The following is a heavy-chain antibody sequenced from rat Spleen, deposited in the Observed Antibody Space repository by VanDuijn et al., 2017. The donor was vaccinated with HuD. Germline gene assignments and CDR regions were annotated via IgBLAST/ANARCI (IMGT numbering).Heavy chain of an antibody. CDR1: GFTFSDYY. CDR3: ARRALEGQYWYFDF. Sequence: EVQLVESDGGLVQPGRSLKLSCAASGFTFSDYYMAWVRQAPGKGLEWVSSISADGALTYYPDSVKGRFTVSRDNAKSTLYLQMDSLRSEDTATYYCARRALEGQYWYFDFWGPGTMVTVSS. J-gene: IGHJ1*01. V-gene: IGHV5-25*01. CDR2: ISADGALT. D-gene: IGHD4-2*01.